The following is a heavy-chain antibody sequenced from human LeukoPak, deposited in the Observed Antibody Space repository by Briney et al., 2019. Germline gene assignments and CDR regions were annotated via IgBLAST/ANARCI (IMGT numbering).Heavy chain of an antibody. D-gene: IGHD6-19*01. J-gene: IGHJ4*02. CDR1: GGSISSGGYS. CDR3: ARQVAVAGLGIDY. V-gene: IGHV4-61*08. CDR2: IYYSGST. Sequence: SETLSLTCAVSGGSISSGGYSWSWIRQPPGKGLEWIGYIYYSGSTNYNPSLKSRVTISVDTSKNQFSLKLSSVTAADTAVYYCARQVAVAGLGIDYWGQGTLVTVSS.